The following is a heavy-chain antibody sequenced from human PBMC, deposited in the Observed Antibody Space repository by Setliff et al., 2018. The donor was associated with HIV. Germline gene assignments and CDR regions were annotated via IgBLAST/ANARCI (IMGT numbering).Heavy chain of an antibody. D-gene: IGHD3-22*01. Sequence: GASVKVSCKTSGYTFTKYGITWVRQAPGQGLEWMGWISANNGNTNYAQKFQGRVTMTTDTSTGTAYMELGNLRSDDTAVYYCARRGYSYDTSGYYYYFDYWGQGTLVTVSS. CDR2: ISANNGNT. V-gene: IGHV1-18*01. J-gene: IGHJ4*02. CDR3: ARRGYSYDTSGYYYYFDY. CDR1: GYTFTKYG.